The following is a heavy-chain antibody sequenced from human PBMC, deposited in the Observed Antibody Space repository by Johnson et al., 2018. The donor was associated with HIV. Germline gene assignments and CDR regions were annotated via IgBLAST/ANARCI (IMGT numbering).Heavy chain of an antibody. V-gene: IGHV3-13*01. CDR1: GFTFSSYD. Sequence: VQLVESGGGLVQPGGSLRLSCAASGFTFSSYDMHWVRQATGKGLEWVSAIGTAGDTYYPGSVKGRFTISRDNSKNTLYLQMNSLRAEDTAVYYCASLYVFDIWGQGTMVTVSS. J-gene: IGHJ3*02. CDR3: ASLYVFDI. CDR2: IGTAGDT.